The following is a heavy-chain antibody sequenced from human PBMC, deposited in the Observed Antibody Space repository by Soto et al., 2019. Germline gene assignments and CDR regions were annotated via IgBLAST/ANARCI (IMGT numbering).Heavy chain of an antibody. J-gene: IGHJ4*02. CDR3: ARAKDGDYYFDY. CDR1: GGSISSGDYY. V-gene: IGHV4-30-4*01. D-gene: IGHD4-17*01. Sequence: SETLSLTCTVSGGSISSGDYYWSWIRQPPGKGLEWIGYIYYSGSTYYNPSLKSRVTISVDTSKNQFSLKLSSVTAADTAVYYCARAKDGDYYFDYWGQGTLVTVSS. CDR2: IYYSGST.